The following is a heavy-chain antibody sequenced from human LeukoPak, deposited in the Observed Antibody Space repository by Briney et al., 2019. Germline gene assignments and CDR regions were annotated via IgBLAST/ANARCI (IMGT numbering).Heavy chain of an antibody. J-gene: IGHJ4*02. CDR3: ARGFYGSGSQFDY. D-gene: IGHD3-10*01. CDR2: IFHTGHT. V-gene: IGHV4-30-2*01. Sequence: PSETLSLTCAVSGGSTSSGDYPWSWIRQPPGKGLEWIGYIFHTGHTSYNPSLKSRVTISVDMSKNQLSLKLSSVTAADTAVYYCARGFYGSGSQFDYWGQGTLVTVSS. CDR1: GGSTSSGDYP.